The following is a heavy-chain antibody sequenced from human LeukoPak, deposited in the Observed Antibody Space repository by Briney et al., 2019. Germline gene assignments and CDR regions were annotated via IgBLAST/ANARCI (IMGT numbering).Heavy chain of an antibody. CDR2: INPNSGGT. CDR1: GYTFTDYY. J-gene: IGHJ4*02. CDR3: ARHRREYLDY. V-gene: IGHV1-2*02. Sequence: ASVKVFCKASGYTFTDYYMHCVRQAPGQGLEWMGWINPNSGGTNYAQKFQGRVTMTRDTSTSTAYMELSRLRSDDTAVFYCARHRREYLDYWGQGTLVTVSS.